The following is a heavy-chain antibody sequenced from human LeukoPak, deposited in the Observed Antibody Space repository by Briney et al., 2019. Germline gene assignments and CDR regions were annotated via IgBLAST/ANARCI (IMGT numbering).Heavy chain of an antibody. V-gene: IGHV3-23*01. CDR2: ISGSGGST. CDR1: GFTFSSYA. J-gene: IGHJ4*02. Sequence: GGSLRLSCAASGFTFSSYAMSWVRQAPGKGLEWVSAISGSGGSTYYADSVKGRFTISRDNSKNTLYLQMNSLRAEDTAVSYCAKDTTVQRCSISSFDYWGQGTPVPVSS. CDR3: AKDTTVQRCSISSFDY. D-gene: IGHD1-1*01.